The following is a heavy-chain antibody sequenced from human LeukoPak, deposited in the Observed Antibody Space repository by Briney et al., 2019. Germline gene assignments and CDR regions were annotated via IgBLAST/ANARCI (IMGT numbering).Heavy chain of an antibody. CDR1: GLTFSNYN. D-gene: IGHD3-3*01. J-gene: IGHJ6*03. Sequence: GGSLRLSCAASGLTFSNYNMNWVRQAPGKGLEWVSSISTSGSYIYYANSMKGRFTISRDNAKNSLYLQMNSLRAEDTAVYYCARDFSHYYYMDVWGKGTTVTISS. V-gene: IGHV3-21*01. CDR3: ARDFSHYYYMDV. CDR2: ISTSGSYI.